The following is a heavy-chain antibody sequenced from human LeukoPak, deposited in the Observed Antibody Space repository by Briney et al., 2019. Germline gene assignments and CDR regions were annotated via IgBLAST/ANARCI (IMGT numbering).Heavy chain of an antibody. CDR1: GGSISSSSYY. Sequence: PSETLSLTCTVSGGSISSSSYYWGWIRQPPGKGLEWIGSIYYSGSTYYNPSLKSRVTISVDTSKNQFSLKLSSVTAADTAVYYCARDKGQDSFDYWGQGTLVTVSS. CDR2: IYYSGST. CDR3: ARDKGQDSFDY. J-gene: IGHJ4*02. V-gene: IGHV4-39*07.